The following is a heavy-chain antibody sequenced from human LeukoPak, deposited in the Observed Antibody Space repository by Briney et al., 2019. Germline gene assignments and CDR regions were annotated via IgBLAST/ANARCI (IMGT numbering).Heavy chain of an antibody. D-gene: IGHD3-22*01. CDR1: GYTFTSYG. J-gene: IGHJ4*02. CDR2: ISAYNGNT. Sequence: ASVKVSCKASGYTFTSYGISWVRQAPGQGLEWMGWISAYNGNTNYAQKLQGRVTMTTDTSTSTAYMELRSLRSDDTAVYYCARETNYYDSSGYYYVDWGQGTLVTVSS. V-gene: IGHV1-18*01. CDR3: ARETNYYDSSGYYYVD.